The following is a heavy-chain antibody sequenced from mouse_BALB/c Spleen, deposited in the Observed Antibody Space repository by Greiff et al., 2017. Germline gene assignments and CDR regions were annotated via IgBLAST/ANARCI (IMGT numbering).Heavy chain of an antibody. CDR1: GYSITSDYA. J-gene: IGHJ4*01. D-gene: IGHD2-14*01. Sequence: VQLKESGPGLVKPSQSLSLTCTVTGYSITSDYAWNWIRQFPGNKLEWMGYISYSGSTSYNPSLKSRISITRDTSKNQFFLQLNSVTTEDTATYYCASLYRYYAMDYWGQGTSVTVSS. CDR2: ISYSGST. CDR3: ASLYRYYAMDY. V-gene: IGHV3-2*02.